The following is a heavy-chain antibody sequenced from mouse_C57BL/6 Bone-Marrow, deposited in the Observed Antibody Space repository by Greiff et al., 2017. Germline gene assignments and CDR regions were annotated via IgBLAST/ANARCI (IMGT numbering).Heavy chain of an antibody. CDR2: ISSGGSYT. D-gene: IGHD2-4*01. CDR1: GFTFSSYG. V-gene: IGHV5-6*02. Sequence: EVKLVESGGDLVKPGGSLKLSCAASGFTFSSYGMSWVRQTPDKRLAWVATISSGGSYTYYPDSVKGRFTISRDNAKNTLYLQMSSLKSEDTAMYYCARRDYDWFAYWGQGTLVTVSA. CDR3: ARRDYDWFAY. J-gene: IGHJ3*01.